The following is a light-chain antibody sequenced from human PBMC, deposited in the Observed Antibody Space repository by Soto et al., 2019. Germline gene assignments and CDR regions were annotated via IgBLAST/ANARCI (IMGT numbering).Light chain of an antibody. J-gene: IGLJ3*02. CDR1: SSDVGSYNF. CDR3: SSYASSSTRV. CDR2: EVS. Sequence: QSALTQPASVSGSPGQSITISCTGTSSDVGSYNFVSWYQQHPGKAPKLMIYEVSKRPSGVSNRFSGSKSGNTASLTISGHQAEDEADYYCSSYASSSTRVFGGGTKLTVL. V-gene: IGLV2-14*01.